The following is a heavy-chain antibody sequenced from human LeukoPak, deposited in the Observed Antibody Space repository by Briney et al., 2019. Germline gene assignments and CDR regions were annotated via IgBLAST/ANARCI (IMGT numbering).Heavy chain of an antibody. J-gene: IGHJ5*02. Sequence: GGSLRLSCAASGFTFSSYEMNWVRQAPGKGLEWVSYISSSGSTIYYADSVKGRFTISRDNAKNSLYLQMNSLRAEDTAVYYCAKDSVAGAGWPYNWFDPWGQGTLVTVSS. V-gene: IGHV3-48*03. CDR1: GFTFSSYE. D-gene: IGHD6-19*01. CDR3: AKDSVAGAGWPYNWFDP. CDR2: ISSSGSTI.